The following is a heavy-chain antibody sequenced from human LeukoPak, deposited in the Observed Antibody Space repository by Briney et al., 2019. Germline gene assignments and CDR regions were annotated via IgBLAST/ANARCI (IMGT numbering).Heavy chain of an antibody. V-gene: IGHV3-23*01. CDR3: AKARGQLLTNAFDI. D-gene: IGHD2-2*01. CDR2: ISGSGGST. J-gene: IGHJ3*02. CDR1: GFTFSSHA. Sequence: HSGGSLRLSCAASGFTFSSHAINWVRQAPGKGLEWVSTISGSGGSTYYADSVKGRFTVSRDNSKNTLYLQMNSLRAEDTAVYYCAKARGQLLTNAFDIWGQGTMVTVSS.